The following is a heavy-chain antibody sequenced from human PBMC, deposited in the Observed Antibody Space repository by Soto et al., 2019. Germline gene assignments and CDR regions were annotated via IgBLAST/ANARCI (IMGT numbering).Heavy chain of an antibody. D-gene: IGHD3-10*01. CDR2: INPNSGGT. CDR3: ARDMGRDGYNYGMDV. CDR1: GYTFTGYY. Sequence: ASVVSCKASGYTFTGYYMHWVRQAPVQGLEWMGWINPNSGGTNYAQKFQGRVTMTRDTSISTAYMELSRLRSDDTAVYYCARDMGRDGYNYGMDVWGQGTTVTVSS. V-gene: IGHV1-2*02. J-gene: IGHJ6*02.